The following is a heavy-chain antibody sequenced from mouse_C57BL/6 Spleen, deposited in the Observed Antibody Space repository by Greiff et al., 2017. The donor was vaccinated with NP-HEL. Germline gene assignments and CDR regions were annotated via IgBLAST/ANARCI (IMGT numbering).Heavy chain of an antibody. CDR1: GYTFTSYT. J-gene: IGHJ4*01. CDR2: INPSSGYT. D-gene: IGHD1-1*01. Sequence: VQLQQSGAELARPGASVKMSCKASGYTFTSYTMHWVKQRPGQGLEWIGYINPSSGYTKYNQKFKDKATLTADKTSSTDYMQLSSLTSEDSAVYYCAREEVVATDRAMDYWGQGTSVTVSS. CDR3: AREEVVATDRAMDY. V-gene: IGHV1-4*01.